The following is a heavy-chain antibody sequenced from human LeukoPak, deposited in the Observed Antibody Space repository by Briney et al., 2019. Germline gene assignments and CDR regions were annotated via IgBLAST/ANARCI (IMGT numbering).Heavy chain of an antibody. D-gene: IGHD4-17*01. CDR1: GFTFSDYY. J-gene: IGHJ5*02. Sequence: GGSLRLSCAASGFTFSDYYMSWIRQAPGKGLEWVSYISSSGSTIYYADSVKGRFTISRDNAKNSLYLQMNSLRAEDTAVYYCAREVAADYDDHNWFDPWGQGTLVTVSS. CDR2: ISSSGSTI. V-gene: IGHV3-11*01. CDR3: AREVAADYDDHNWFDP.